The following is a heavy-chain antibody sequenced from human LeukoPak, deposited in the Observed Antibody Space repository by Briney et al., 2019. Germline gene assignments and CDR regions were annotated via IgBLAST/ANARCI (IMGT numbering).Heavy chain of an antibody. CDR1: GGTFSSYA. J-gene: IGHJ4*02. Sequence: GASVKVSCKASGGTFSSYAISWVRQAPGQGLEWMGGIIPIFGTANYAQKFQGRVTITRNTSISTAYMELSSLRSEDTAVYYCARVRHYYYDSSGYPDYWGQGALVTVSS. V-gene: IGHV1-69*05. CDR3: ARVRHYYYDSSGYPDY. CDR2: IIPIFGTA. D-gene: IGHD3-22*01.